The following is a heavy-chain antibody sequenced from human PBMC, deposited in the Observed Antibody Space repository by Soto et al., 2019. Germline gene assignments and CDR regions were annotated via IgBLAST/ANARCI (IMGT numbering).Heavy chain of an antibody. V-gene: IGHV1-46*03. Sequence: ASVKVSCKASGYTFTSYYMHWVRQAPGQGLERMGIINPSGGSTSYAQKFQGRVTMTRDTSTSTVYMELSSLRSEDTAVYYCARATYYYDSSGYYGYWGQGTLVTVSS. CDR2: INPSGGST. CDR1: GYTFTSYY. D-gene: IGHD3-22*01. J-gene: IGHJ4*02. CDR3: ARATYYYDSSGYYGY.